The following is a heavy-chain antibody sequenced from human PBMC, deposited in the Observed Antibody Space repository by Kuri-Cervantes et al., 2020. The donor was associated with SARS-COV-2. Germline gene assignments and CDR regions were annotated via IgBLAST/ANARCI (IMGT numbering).Heavy chain of an antibody. CDR1: GFTFSSYA. Sequence: GESLKISCAASGFTFSSYAMSWVRQAPGKGLEWVSYITSRDTIYYADSVKGRFTISRDNAKNSLYLQMNSLRAEDTAVYYCARDKYEFATYTYYMDVWGKGTTVTVSS. D-gene: IGHD3-3*01. CDR3: ARDKYEFATYTYYMDV. J-gene: IGHJ6*03. V-gene: IGHV3-48*03. CDR2: ITSRDTI.